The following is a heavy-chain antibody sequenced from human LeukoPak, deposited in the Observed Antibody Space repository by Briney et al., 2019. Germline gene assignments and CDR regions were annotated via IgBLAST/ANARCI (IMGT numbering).Heavy chain of an antibody. CDR2: IIPIFGTA. J-gene: IGHJ6*03. D-gene: IGHD3-22*01. CDR1: GGTFSSYA. V-gene: IGHV1-69*06. CDR3: ARARRNSSGWNYYYYMDV. Sequence: SVKVSCKASGGTFSSYAISWVRQAPGQGLEWMGGIIPIFGTANYAQKLQGRVTITADKSTSTAYMELSSLRSEDTAVYYCARARRNSSGWNYYYYMDVWGKGTTVTVSS.